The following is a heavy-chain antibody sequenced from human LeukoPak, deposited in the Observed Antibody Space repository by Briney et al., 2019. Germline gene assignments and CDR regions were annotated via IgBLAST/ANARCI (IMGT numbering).Heavy chain of an antibody. J-gene: IGHJ4*02. CDR1: GFTVNNNY. CDR3: ARGKSGSYTRPFDY. V-gene: IGHV3-66*01. Sequence: GGSLRLSCGASGFTVNNNYMTWVRQSPGKGLECVSLINSGDRPHYADSGKGRFTISRDNSKNMIYLQMNNLRAEDTALYYCARGKSGSYTRPFDYWGQGTLVTVSS. CDR2: INSGDRP. D-gene: IGHD1-26*01.